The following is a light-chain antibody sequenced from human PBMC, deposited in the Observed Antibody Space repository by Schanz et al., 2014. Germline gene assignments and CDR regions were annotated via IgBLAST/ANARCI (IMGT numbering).Light chain of an antibody. V-gene: IGKV3-20*01. J-gene: IGKJ1*01. CDR1: QSVSSSY. CDR3: QQYGSSPRT. Sequence: EIVLTQSPATLSLSPGERATLSCRASQSVSSSYLAWYQQKPGQAPRLLIYSASSRATGIPARFSGSGSGTDFTLTISRLEAGDFAVYYCQQYGSSPRTFGQGTKVEIK. CDR2: SAS.